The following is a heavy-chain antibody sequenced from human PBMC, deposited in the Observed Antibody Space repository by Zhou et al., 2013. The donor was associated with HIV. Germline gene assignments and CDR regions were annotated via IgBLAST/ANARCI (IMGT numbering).Heavy chain of an antibody. J-gene: IGHJ6*04. CDR1: GGTFTNYA. D-gene: IGHD3-22*01. CDR2: IIPILGIA. V-gene: IGHV1-69*04. CDR3: ARDGDYSLPVV. Sequence: QVQLVQSGAEVKKPGSSVKVSCKASGGTFTNYAITWVRQAPGQGLEWMGRIIPILGIANYAQKFQGRVTITADKSTSTVYMELSSLRSEDTAVYYCARDGDYSLPVVWGKGTTVTVSS.